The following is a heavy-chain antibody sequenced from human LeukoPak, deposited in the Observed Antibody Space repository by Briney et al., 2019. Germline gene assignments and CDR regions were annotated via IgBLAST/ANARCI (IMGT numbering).Heavy chain of an antibody. Sequence: SETLSLTCTVSGGSISSYYWSWIRQPPGKGLEWIGYIYYSGSTNYNPSLESRVTISVDTSKNQFSLKLSSVTAADTAVYYCARSHWLSQLDYWGQGTLVTVSS. V-gene: IGHV4-59*08. CDR1: GGSISSYY. D-gene: IGHD3-9*01. J-gene: IGHJ4*02. CDR2: IYYSGST. CDR3: ARSHWLSQLDY.